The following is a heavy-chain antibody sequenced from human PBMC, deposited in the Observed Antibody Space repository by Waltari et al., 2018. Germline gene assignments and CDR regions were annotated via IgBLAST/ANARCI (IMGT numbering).Heavy chain of an antibody. J-gene: IGHJ6*03. V-gene: IGHV4-59*01. CDR1: GGSISSYY. Sequence: QVQLQESGPGLVKPSETLSLTCTVSGGSISSYYWSWIRQPPGKGLEWIGYIYYSGSTNYNPSLKSRVTISVDTSKNQFSLKLSSVTAADTAVYYCARGIDWREVYYYMDVWGKGTTVTVSS. CDR2: IYYSGST. D-gene: IGHD3-9*01. CDR3: ARGIDWREVYYYMDV.